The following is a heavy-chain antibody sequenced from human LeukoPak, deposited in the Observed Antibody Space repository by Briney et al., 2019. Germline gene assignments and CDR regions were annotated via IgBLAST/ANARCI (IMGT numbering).Heavy chain of an antibody. Sequence: SETLSLTCTVSGGSISSSSYYWGWIRQPPGKGLEWIGSIYYSGSTYYNPSLKSRVTISVDTSKNQFSLKLSSVTAADTAVYYCARFRTYYDFWSGYYPDAFDIWGQGTMVTVSS. CDR2: IYYSGST. D-gene: IGHD3-3*01. CDR3: ARFRTYYDFWSGYYPDAFDI. V-gene: IGHV4-39*07. CDR1: GGSISSSSYY. J-gene: IGHJ3*02.